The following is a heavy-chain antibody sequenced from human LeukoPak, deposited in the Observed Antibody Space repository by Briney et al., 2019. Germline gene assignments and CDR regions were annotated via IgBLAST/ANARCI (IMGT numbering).Heavy chain of an antibody. V-gene: IGHV3-30-3*01. D-gene: IGHD5-24*01. CDR1: GFTFSSYA. CDR2: ISYDGSNK. J-gene: IGHJ3*02. CDR3: AKDPQMDAFDI. Sequence: GGSLRLSCAASGFTFSSYAMHWVRQAPGKGLEWVAVISYDGSNKYYADSVKGRFTISRDNAKNSLYLQMNSLRAEDTAVYYCAKDPQMDAFDIWGQGTMVTVSS.